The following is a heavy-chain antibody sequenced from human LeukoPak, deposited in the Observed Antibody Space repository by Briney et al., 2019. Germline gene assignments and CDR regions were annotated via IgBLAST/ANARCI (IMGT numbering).Heavy chain of an antibody. CDR1: GYTFTSYY. J-gene: IGHJ4*02. CDR3: SRGEYDILTGSIAPPDY. D-gene: IGHD3-9*01. Sequence: ASVKVSCKASGYTFTSYYMHWVRQAPGQGLEWMGIINPSGGSTSYAQEFQGRVTMTRDTSTSTVYMELSSLRSEDTAVYYCSRGEYDILTGSIAPPDYWGQGTLVTVSS. CDR2: INPSGGST. V-gene: IGHV1-46*01.